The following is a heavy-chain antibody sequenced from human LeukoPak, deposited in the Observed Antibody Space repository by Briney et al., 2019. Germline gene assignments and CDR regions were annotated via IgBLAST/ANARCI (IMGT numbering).Heavy chain of an antibody. Sequence: SETLSLTCTVSGGSISSYYWSWIRQPPGKGLEWIGYIYYSGSTNYNPSLKSRVTISVDTSKNQFSLKLSSVTAADTAVYYCASSSWYGRIDYWGQGTLVTVSS. CDR2: IYYSGST. D-gene: IGHD6-13*01. J-gene: IGHJ4*02. V-gene: IGHV4-59*08. CDR1: GGSISSYY. CDR3: ASSSWYGRIDY.